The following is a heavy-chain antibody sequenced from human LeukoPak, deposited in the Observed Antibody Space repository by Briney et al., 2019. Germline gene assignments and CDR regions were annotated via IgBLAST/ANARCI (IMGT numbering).Heavy chain of an antibody. J-gene: IGHJ5*02. Sequence: ASVKVSCKASGYTFTSYDINWVRQATGQGLEWMGWMNPNSGDTAYAQKFQGRVTMTRDTSISTAYMELSSLRSEDTAVYYCATATRGWYSSWSAPWAQEPLVPVPS. CDR2: MNPNSGDT. D-gene: IGHD6-13*01. V-gene: IGHV1-8*01. CDR1: GYTFTSYD. CDR3: ATATRGWYSSWSAP.